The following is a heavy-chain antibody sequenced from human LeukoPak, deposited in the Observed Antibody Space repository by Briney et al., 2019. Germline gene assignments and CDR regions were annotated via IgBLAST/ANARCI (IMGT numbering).Heavy chain of an antibody. J-gene: IGHJ5*02. CDR1: GGSISSSNW. Sequence: SETLSLTCAVSGGSISSSNWWSWIRQPPGKGLEWIGYIYYSGSTNYNPSLKSRVTISVDTSKNQFSLKLNSVTAADTAVYYCARGGGYYSFDDWFDPWGQGTLVTVSS. CDR3: ARGGGYYSFDDWFDP. V-gene: IGHV4-4*02. D-gene: IGHD3-22*01. CDR2: IYYSGST.